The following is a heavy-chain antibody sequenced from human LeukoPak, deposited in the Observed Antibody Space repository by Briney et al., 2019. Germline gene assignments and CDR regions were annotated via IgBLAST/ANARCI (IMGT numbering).Heavy chain of an antibody. CDR3: ARSSWIQLWPVGY. CDR1: GFTFDDYA. V-gene: IGHV3-9*01. D-gene: IGHD5-18*01. CDR2: ISWNSGSI. Sequence: PGGSLRLSCAASGFTFDDYAMHWVRQAPGKGLEGASGISWNSGSIGYADSVKGRFTISRDNAKNSLYLQMNSLRAEDTALYYCARSSWIQLWPVGYWGQGTLVTVSS. J-gene: IGHJ4*02.